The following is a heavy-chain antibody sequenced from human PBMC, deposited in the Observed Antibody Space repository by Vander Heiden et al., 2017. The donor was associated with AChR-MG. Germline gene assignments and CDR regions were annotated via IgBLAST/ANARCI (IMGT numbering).Heavy chain of an antibody. V-gene: IGHV3-7*01. CDR1: RNYW. Sequence: EMQLVASGGGLVQPGGSLRLPCAAFRNYWMTWIRQTPGKGLEWLGNIKPDGTQTSYADSVQGRFTISRDTVQNTVFLQMNNLRVEDTAVYYCARISNNWFDPWGQGTLVTVSS. CDR3: ARISNNWFDP. J-gene: IGHJ5*02. CDR2: IKPDGTQT.